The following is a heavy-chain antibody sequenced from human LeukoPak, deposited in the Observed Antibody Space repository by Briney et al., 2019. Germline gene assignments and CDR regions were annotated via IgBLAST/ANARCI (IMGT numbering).Heavy chain of an antibody. D-gene: IGHD2-2*01. V-gene: IGHV1-46*01. CDR3: TSDLERCNIISCPKGNWFDP. CDR2: INPSGGDT. Sequence: AASVKVSCKASGYTFTNYYMHWVRQAPGQGLEWMGMINPSGGDTNYAEKFQGRVTMTRDTSTSTVYMELSSLRSEDTAVYHCTSDLERCNIISCPKGNWFDPWGQGTLVTVSS. CDR1: GYTFTNYY. J-gene: IGHJ5*02.